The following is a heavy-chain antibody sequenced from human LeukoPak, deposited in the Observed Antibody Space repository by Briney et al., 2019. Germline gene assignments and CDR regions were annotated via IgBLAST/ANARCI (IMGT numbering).Heavy chain of an antibody. CDR1: GGSFSGYY. CDR3: ARYDILTGGFDY. CDR2: INHSGST. J-gene: IGHJ4*02. Sequence: SETLSLTCAVYGGSFSGYYWSWIRQPPGKGLEWIGEINHSGSTNYNPSLKSRVTISVDTSNNHFSLKLSSVTAADTAVYYCARYDILTGGFDYWGQGTLVTVSS. V-gene: IGHV4-34*01. D-gene: IGHD3-9*01.